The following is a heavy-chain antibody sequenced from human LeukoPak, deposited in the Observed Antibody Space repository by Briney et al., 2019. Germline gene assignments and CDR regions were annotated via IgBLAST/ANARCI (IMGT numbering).Heavy chain of an antibody. CDR2: ISSSGDSS. V-gene: IGHV3-23*01. CDR3: AKSPLDCSSTTCPDY. Sequence: SGGSLRLSCAASGFTFSIYAMSWVRQAPGKGLEWVSAISSSGDSSYYADSVKGRFTISRDNFKSTLYLQMNSLRAEDTALYYCAKSPLDCSSTTCPDYWGQGTLVTVSS. J-gene: IGHJ4*02. D-gene: IGHD2-2*01. CDR1: GFTFSIYA.